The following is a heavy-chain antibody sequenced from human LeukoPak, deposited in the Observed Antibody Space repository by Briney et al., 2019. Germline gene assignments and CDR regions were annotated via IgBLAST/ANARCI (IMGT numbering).Heavy chain of an antibody. CDR2: IYYSGST. D-gene: IGHD2-2*01. J-gene: IGHJ4*02. CDR1: GGSISSGADY. V-gene: IGHV4-31*03. Sequence: SQTLSLTCTVSGGSISSGADYWSWIRQHPGKGLEWIGYIYYSGSTYYNPSLKSRVTISVDTSKNQFSLKLSSVTAADTAVYYCARTVVPADPYFDYWGQGTLVTVSS. CDR3: ARTVVPADPYFDY.